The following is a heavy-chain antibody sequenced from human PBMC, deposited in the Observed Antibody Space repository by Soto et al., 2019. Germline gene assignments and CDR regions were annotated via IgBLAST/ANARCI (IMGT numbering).Heavy chain of an antibody. CDR1: GFTFSSYG. V-gene: IGHV3-33*01. CDR2: IWYDGSNK. D-gene: IGHD3-3*01. Sequence: PGGSLRLSCAASGFTFSSYGMRWVRQAPGKGLEWVAVIWYDGSNKYYADSVKGRFTISRDNSKNTLYLQMNSLRAEDTAVYYCARAYYDFWSVAINWFDPWGQGTLVTVSS. CDR3: ARAYYDFWSVAINWFDP. J-gene: IGHJ5*02.